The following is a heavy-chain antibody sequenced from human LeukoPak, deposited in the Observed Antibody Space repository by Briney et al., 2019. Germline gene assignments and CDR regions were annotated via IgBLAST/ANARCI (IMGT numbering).Heavy chain of an antibody. V-gene: IGHV1-3*04. Sequence: ATVTVSFTASGYTFTSYAMHWVRQAPGQRLECMGWINTGNGNTKYSQKFQGRVTITADESTSTAYMELSSLRSEDTAVYYCAGWNPAHWGQGTLVTVSS. J-gene: IGHJ4*02. CDR3: AGWNPAH. CDR1: GYTFTSYA. D-gene: IGHD1-1*01. CDR2: INTGNGNT.